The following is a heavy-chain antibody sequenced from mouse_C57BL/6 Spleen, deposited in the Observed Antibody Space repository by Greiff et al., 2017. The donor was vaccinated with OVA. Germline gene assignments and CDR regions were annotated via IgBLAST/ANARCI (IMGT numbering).Heavy chain of an antibody. D-gene: IGHD1-1*01. V-gene: IGHV1-4*01. CDR2: INPSSGYT. J-gene: IGHJ2*01. Sequence: QVQLQQSGAELARPGASVKMSCKASGYTFTSYTMHWVKQRPGQGLEWIGYINPSSGYTKYNQKFKDKATLTADKSSSTAYMQLSSLTSEDSAVYYCARFLTTVVDYWGQGTTLTVSS. CDR1: GYTFTSYT. CDR3: ARFLTTVVDY.